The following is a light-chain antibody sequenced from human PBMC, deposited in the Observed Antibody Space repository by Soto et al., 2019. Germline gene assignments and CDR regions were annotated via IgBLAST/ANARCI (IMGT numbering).Light chain of an antibody. J-gene: IGKJ1*01. V-gene: IGKV3-15*01. CDR2: GAT. CDR1: QSLSIY. CDR3: QQYNNWPRT. Sequence: EILLTQSPATLSLSPGERATVSCRASQSLSIYLAWYQQKPGQAPRLLIHGATTRATGIPARFSGSGSGTEFTLTISSLQSEDFAVYYCQQYNNWPRTFGQGTKVDI.